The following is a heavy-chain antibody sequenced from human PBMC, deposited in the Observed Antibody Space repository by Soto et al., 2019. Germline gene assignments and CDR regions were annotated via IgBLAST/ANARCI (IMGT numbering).Heavy chain of an antibody. CDR3: ARGRIVATRSWFDP. V-gene: IGHV1-8*01. CDR1: GYTFTSYD. Sequence: ASVKVSCKASGYTFTSYDINWVRQATGQGLEWMGWMNPNSGNTGYAQKFQGRVTMIRNTSISTAYMELSSLRSEDTAVYYCARGRIVATRSWFDPWGQGTLVTISS. J-gene: IGHJ5*02. D-gene: IGHD5-12*01. CDR2: MNPNSGNT.